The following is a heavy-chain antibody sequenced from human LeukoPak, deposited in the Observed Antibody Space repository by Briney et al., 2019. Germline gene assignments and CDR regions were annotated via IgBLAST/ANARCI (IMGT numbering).Heavy chain of an antibody. Sequence: GGSLRLSCAASGFTFSSYGMHWVRQAPGKGLEWVAVISYDGSNKYYADSVKGRFTISRDNSKNTLYLQMNSLRAEDTAVYYCAKDLTSGYCSSTSCYNPEYFQHWGQGTLVTVSS. CDR1: GFTFSSYG. CDR3: AKDLTSGYCSSTSCYNPEYFQH. D-gene: IGHD2-2*02. V-gene: IGHV3-30*18. J-gene: IGHJ1*01. CDR2: ISYDGSNK.